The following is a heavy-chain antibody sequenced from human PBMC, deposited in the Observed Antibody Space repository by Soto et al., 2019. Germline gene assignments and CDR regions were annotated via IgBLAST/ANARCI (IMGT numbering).Heavy chain of an antibody. V-gene: IGHV1-69*12. J-gene: IGHJ3*01. Sequence: QVQLVQSGAEVKKTGSSVKVSCKASGGTFSSYAFSWVRQAPRQGLEWMGGIIPMFRTPHYAQKFHGRVTITADESTTTVYXXLTXXTXXXXXXXXXXXXXXXXXXXXXXXXXXXXWGQGTL. CDR1: GGTFSSYA. CDR2: IIPMFRTP. CDR3: XXXXXXXXXXXXXXXXXXX.